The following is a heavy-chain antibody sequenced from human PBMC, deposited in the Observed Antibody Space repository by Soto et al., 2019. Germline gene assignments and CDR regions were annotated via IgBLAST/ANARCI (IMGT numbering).Heavy chain of an antibody. CDR3: TKRRSARPGFDAFDL. CDR2: ISSDSGSS. V-gene: IGHV3-9*01. Sequence: SLRLSCAASGFTFEAYSLHWVRQLPGKGLGWVAGISSDSGSSGYADSVRGRFTVSRDDAKNSLFLQMSSLSPEDTALYYCTKRRSARPGFDAFDLWGQGTMVTVSS. J-gene: IGHJ3*01. CDR1: GFTFEAYS.